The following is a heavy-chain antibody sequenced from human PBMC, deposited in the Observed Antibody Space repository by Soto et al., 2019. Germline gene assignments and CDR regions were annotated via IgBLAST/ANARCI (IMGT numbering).Heavy chain of an antibody. CDR2: IWYDGSDT. CDR1: GFTFSSYG. D-gene: IGHD3-3*01. CDR3: AREVGGHAGLQGRFDY. V-gene: IGHV3-33*01. Sequence: QVQLVESGGGVVQPGRSLRLSCAASGFTFSSYGMHWVRKAPGKGLEWVAIIWYDGSDTSYADSVKGRFTISRDNSKNTLYLQMNSLRAEDTAVYYCAREVGGHAGLQGRFDYWGQGTLVTVSS. J-gene: IGHJ4*02.